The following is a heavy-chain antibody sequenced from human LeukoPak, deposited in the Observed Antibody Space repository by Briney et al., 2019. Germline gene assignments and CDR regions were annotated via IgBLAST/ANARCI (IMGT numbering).Heavy chain of an antibody. Sequence: PGASLRLSCAASGFTFSSYWMTWVRQAPGKGLEWVANIKNDGSEKYYVDSVKGRFTISRDNAKNSLNLQMNSLRAEDTAVYFCARATLYSANWFDPWGQGTLVTVPT. J-gene: IGHJ5*02. CDR2: IKNDGSEK. D-gene: IGHD5-12*01. V-gene: IGHV3-7*04. CDR3: ARATLYSANWFDP. CDR1: GFTFSSYW.